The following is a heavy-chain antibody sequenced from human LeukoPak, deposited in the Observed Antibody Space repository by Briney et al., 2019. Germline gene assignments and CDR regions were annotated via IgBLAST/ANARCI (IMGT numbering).Heavy chain of an antibody. Sequence: GGSLRLSCAASGFSFNTYTMNWVRQAPGRGLEWVASISSTGSYIYYADSVRGRFTISRDNAENSLYLQMNNLRAEDTAVFYCASPYSTSWNDAYDVWGQGTMVTVSS. J-gene: IGHJ3*01. CDR2: ISSTGSYI. D-gene: IGHD6-13*01. CDR1: GFSFNTYT. CDR3: ASPYSTSWNDAYDV. V-gene: IGHV3-21*01.